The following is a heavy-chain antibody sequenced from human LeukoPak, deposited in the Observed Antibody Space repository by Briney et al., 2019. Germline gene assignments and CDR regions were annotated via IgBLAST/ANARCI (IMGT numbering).Heavy chain of an antibody. CDR1: GFTFSSYS. Sequence: PGGSLRLSCAASGFTFSSYSMNWVRQAPGKGLEWVSFITGSSSYKYYADSVKGRFTLSRDNAKNSLYLQMNSLRAEDTAVYYCAREIVMTTVTPLGAFDIWGQGTMVTVSS. CDR2: ITGSSSYK. D-gene: IGHD4-17*01. J-gene: IGHJ3*02. CDR3: AREIVMTTVTPLGAFDI. V-gene: IGHV3-21*06.